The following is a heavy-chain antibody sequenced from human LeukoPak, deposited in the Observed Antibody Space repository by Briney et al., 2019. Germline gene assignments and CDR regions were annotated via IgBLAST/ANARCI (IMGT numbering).Heavy chain of an antibody. Sequence: GGSLRLSCAASGFTFSSYAMHWVRQAPGKGLEWVAVISYDGSNKYYADSVKGRFTISRDNSKNTLYLQMNSLRAEDTAVYYCAREAMYSSSSIYYYYYMDVWGKGTTVTVSS. CDR1: GFTFSSYA. V-gene: IGHV3-30*04. D-gene: IGHD6-6*01. CDR3: AREAMYSSSSIYYYYYMDV. CDR2: ISYDGSNK. J-gene: IGHJ6*03.